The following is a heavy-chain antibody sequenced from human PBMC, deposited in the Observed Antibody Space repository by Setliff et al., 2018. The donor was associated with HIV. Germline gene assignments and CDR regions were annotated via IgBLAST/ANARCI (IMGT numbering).Heavy chain of an antibody. D-gene: IGHD5-12*01. CDR3: AREQWLRYFDD. J-gene: IGHJ4*02. V-gene: IGHV4-61*02. CDR1: GGSISSGSSY. Sequence: PSETLSLTCTVSGGSISSGSSYWGWIRQPAGRGLEWIGRIYTSGSTNYNPSLKSRVTISLATSTNQFSLRLTSVTAADTAVYYCAREQWLRYFDDWGQGALVTVSS. CDR2: IYTSGST.